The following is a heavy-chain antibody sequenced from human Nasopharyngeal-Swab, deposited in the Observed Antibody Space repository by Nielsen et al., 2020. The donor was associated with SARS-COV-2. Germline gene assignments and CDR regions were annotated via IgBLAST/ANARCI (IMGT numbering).Heavy chain of an antibody. D-gene: IGHD2-15*01. J-gene: IGHJ4*02. CDR1: GFTFSDYY. V-gene: IGHV3-11*01. Sequence: GSLKISCAASGFTFSDYYMGWIRQAPGKGLEWISYITSSGSTIFYTDSVKGRFTISRDNAKNSLYLQMNSLRADDTAVYYCAREVVPSIWGQGTLVTVSS. CDR3: AREVVPSI. CDR2: ITSSGSTI.